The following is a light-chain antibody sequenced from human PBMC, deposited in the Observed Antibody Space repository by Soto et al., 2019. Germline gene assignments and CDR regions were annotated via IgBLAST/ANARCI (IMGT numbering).Light chain of an antibody. CDR2: GAS. V-gene: IGKV3-20*01. J-gene: IGKJ1*01. Sequence: EIVLTQSPGTLSLSPGERATLSCRASQSVGSSYLAWYQQKPGQAPRLLIYGASSRATGIPDRFSGSGSGTDFPLTISRLEPEDFSVYYCRQYDSPPWTFGQGTKVEIK. CDR3: RQYDSPPWT. CDR1: QSVGSSY.